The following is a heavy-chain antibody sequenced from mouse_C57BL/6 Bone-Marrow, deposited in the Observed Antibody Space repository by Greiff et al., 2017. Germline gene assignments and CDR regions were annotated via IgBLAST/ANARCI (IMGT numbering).Heavy chain of an antibody. J-gene: IGHJ3*01. V-gene: IGHV1-7*01. CDR1: GYTFTSSW. D-gene: IGHD2-4*01. CDR2: LNPSSGST. Sequence: VKLKQSGAELAKPGASVKLSCKASGYTFTSSWLHWVKQRPGQGLEWIGYLNPSSGSTTYNQKFKDKATLTADKSSSTAYMQLSSLTCEDAAVYYCERGLRRFAYWGQGTLVTVSA. CDR3: ERGLRRFAY.